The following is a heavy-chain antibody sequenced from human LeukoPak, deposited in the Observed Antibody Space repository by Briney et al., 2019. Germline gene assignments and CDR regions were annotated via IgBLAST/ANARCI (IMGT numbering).Heavy chain of an antibody. CDR3: VRDIAPIGSWWFDP. V-gene: IGHV1-2*02. CDR1: GYTFTAYY. CDR2: MNPNSGGT. D-gene: IGHD2-15*01. J-gene: IGHJ5*02. Sequence: ASVKVSCKASGYTFTAYYLHWVRQAPGQGLEWMAWMNPNSGGTNSAQQFQGRVTLTRDTSIKTAYMEMNSLKSDDTAVYYCVRDIAPIGSWWFDPWGQGTLIIVSS.